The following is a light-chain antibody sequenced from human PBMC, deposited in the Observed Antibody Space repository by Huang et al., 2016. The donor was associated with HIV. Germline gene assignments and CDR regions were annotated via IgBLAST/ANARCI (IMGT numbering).Light chain of an antibody. CDR3: QQYNSYPYT. V-gene: IGKV1-5*01. CDR2: DAA. Sequence: DIQMTQSPSTRSASVGDRVTSTCRASQSISTWLAWYEQKPGKDPKLLIYDAASLERGVPSRCSSSGSVTDFALTISSLQPDSLASYYGQQYNSYPYTFGRGTKLEIK. CDR1: QSISTW. J-gene: IGKJ2*01.